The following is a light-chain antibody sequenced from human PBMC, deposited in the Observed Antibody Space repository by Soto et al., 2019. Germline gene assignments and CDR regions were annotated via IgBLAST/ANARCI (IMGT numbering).Light chain of an antibody. CDR3: QQYDTSPRT. V-gene: IGKV3-20*01. Sequence: EIVLTQSPGTLSLSPGERATLSCRASQSVSSNYLAWYQQKRGQAPRLLIYDASSRSTGSPTRFSGSGSGTDFNLTISRLEPEDFAVYYCQQYDTSPRTFGQGTEVEI. CDR1: QSVSSNY. J-gene: IGKJ1*01. CDR2: DAS.